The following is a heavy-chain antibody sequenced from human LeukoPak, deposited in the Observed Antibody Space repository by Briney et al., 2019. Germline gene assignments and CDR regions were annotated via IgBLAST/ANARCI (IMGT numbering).Heavy chain of an antibody. J-gene: IGHJ4*02. Sequence: SETLSLTCAVYGGSFSGYYWSWIRQPPGKGLEWIGEINHSGSTNYNPSLKSRVTISVDTSKNQFSLKLSSVTAADTAVYYCARGRLSTGAPKLDYWGQGTLVTVSS. D-gene: IGHD3-10*02. V-gene: IGHV4-34*01. CDR3: ARGRLSTGAPKLDY. CDR2: INHSGST. CDR1: GGSFSGYY.